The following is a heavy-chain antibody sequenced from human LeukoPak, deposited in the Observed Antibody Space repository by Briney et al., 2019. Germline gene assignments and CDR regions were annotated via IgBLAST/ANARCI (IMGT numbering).Heavy chain of an antibody. CDR2: ISGSGGST. D-gene: IGHD3-9*01. Sequence: HGGSLRLSCAASGFTFSSYAMSWVRQAPGKGLEWVSLISGSGGSTYYADSVKGRFTISRDNSKNTLYLQMNSLRAEDTAVYYCAKDRGTRYFPLDQIDYWGQGTLVTVSS. CDR3: AKDRGTRYFPLDQIDY. J-gene: IGHJ4*02. V-gene: IGHV3-23*01. CDR1: GFTFSSYA.